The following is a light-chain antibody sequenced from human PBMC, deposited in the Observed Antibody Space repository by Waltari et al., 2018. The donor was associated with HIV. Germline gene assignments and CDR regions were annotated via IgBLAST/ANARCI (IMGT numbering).Light chain of an antibody. Sequence: QSALTQPASVPGSPGQSVTITCTGTSSDVGGFHYVSWYQHHPGKAPNLMIYDVTSRPSGVSIRCSGSKSGNTASLTISGLQAEDEADYYCSSYTSSSTLVVFGGGTKLTVL. CDR2: DVT. V-gene: IGLV2-14*03. CDR1: SSDVGGFHY. CDR3: SSYTSSSTLVV. J-gene: IGLJ2*01.